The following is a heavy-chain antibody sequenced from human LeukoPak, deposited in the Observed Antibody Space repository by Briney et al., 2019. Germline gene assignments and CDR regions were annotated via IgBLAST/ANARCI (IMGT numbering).Heavy chain of an antibody. CDR1: GGTFSSYA. V-gene: IGHV1-69*13. CDR2: IIPIFGTA. CDR3: ARGVDGYNYFDY. J-gene: IGHJ4*02. Sequence: ASVKVSCKASGGTFSSYAISWVRQAPGQGLEWMGGIIPIFGTANYAQKFQGRVTITADESTSTAYMELSSLRSEDTAVYYCARGVDGYNYFDYWGQGTLVTVSS. D-gene: IGHD5-24*01.